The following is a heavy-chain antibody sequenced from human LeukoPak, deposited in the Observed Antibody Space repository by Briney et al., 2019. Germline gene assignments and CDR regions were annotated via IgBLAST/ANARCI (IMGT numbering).Heavy chain of an antibody. CDR3: ANTLYCSGGSCPPDY. CDR2: ISGTSGNT. J-gene: IGHJ4*02. Sequence: TGGSLRLSCAASGFTFSIYAMSWVRQAPGKGLEWVSSISGTSGNTYYADSVKGRFAISRDNSKDTLYLQMNSLRAEDTAIYYCANTLYCSGGSCPPDYWGQGTLVTVSS. D-gene: IGHD2-15*01. V-gene: IGHV3-23*01. CDR1: GFTFSIYA.